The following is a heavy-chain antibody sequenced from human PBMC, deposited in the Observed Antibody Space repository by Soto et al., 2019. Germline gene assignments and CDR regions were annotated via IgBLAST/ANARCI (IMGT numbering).Heavy chain of an antibody. CDR1: GFTFSSYA. J-gene: IGHJ4*02. Sequence: EVQLLESGGGLVQPGGSLRLSCAASGFTFSSYAMSWVRQAPGKGLEWVSAISGSGGSTYYADSVKGRFTISRDNSKNTLYLQMNSLRAEDTAVYYCAKDLPYCTNGVCYTPIFDYWGQGTLVTVSS. V-gene: IGHV3-23*01. D-gene: IGHD2-8*01. CDR2: ISGSGGST. CDR3: AKDLPYCTNGVCYTPIFDY.